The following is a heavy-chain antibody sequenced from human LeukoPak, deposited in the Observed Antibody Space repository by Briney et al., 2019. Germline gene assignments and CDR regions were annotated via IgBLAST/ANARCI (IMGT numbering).Heavy chain of an antibody. CDR2: IYHSGRT. CDR1: GYSISSGYY. D-gene: IGHD3-22*01. V-gene: IGHV4-38-2*02. CDR3: AKENWVYNWKYDSSGSGINY. J-gene: IGHJ4*02. Sequence: PSETLSLTCTVSGYSISSGYYWGWIRQPPGKGLEWIGSIYHSGRTFYNPSLKSRVTISVDTSKNQFSLKLTSVTAADTAVYYCAKENWVYNWKYDSSGSGINYWGQGTRVTVSS.